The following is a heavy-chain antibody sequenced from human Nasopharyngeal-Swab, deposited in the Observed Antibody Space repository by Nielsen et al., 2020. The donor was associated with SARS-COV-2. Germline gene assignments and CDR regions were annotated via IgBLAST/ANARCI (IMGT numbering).Heavy chain of an antibody. CDR2: VHPRGTT. CDR1: GGSITSSRHR. J-gene: IGHJ5*02. V-gene: IGHV4-4*02. Sequence: SETLSLTCPVSGGSITSSRHRWGWIRQPPGKGLEWIGEVHPRGTTNCNPSLRSRVTMSVDKSKNNFSLKLSSVTAADTAVYYCVRGGDWRFDPWGQGTLVTVSS. D-gene: IGHD2-21*02. CDR3: VRGGDWRFDP.